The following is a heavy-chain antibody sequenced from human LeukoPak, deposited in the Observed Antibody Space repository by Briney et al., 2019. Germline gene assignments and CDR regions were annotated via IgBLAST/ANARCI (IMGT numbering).Heavy chain of an antibody. D-gene: IGHD4-17*01. CDR1: GFVFTSYT. CDR3: ARAEGDYLNYYGMDV. V-gene: IGHV3-21*01. Sequence: GGSLRLSCAASGFVFTSYTMHWVRQAPGKGLEWVSSISSSSSYIYYADSVKGRFTISRDNAKNSLCLQMNSLRAEDTAVYYCARAEGDYLNYYGMDVWGQGTTVTVSS. CDR2: ISSSSSYI. J-gene: IGHJ6*02.